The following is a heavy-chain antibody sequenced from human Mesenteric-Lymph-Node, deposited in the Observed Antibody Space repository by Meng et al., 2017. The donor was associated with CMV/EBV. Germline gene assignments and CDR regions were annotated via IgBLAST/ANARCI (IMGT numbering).Heavy chain of an antibody. D-gene: IGHD2-2*01. J-gene: IGHJ4*02. CDR2: IKHDGGEK. CDR1: GFTFSRSW. CDR3: AKSGCTSSSCYDYFDY. V-gene: IGHV3-7*01. Sequence: GGSLRLSCAASGFTFSRSWMSWVRRVPGKGLEWVANIKHDGGEKYYVDSVKGRFTISRDNAKNSLYLQMNSLRAEDTAVYYCAKSGCTSSSCYDYFDYWGQGTLVTVSS.